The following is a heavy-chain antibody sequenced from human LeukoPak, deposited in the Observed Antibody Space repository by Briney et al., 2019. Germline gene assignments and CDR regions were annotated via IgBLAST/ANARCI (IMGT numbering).Heavy chain of an antibody. CDR2: MNPNSGNT. J-gene: IGHJ2*01. CDR3: ARDWGQGITWKAVGYFDL. CDR1: GYTFTSYD. Sequence: ASVKVSCKASGYTFTSYDINWVRQATGQGLEWMGWMNPNSGNTGYAQKFQGRVTITRNTSISTAYMELSSLRSEDTAVYYCARDWGQGITWKAVGYFDLWGRGTLVTVSS. D-gene: IGHD1-1*01. V-gene: IGHV1-8*03.